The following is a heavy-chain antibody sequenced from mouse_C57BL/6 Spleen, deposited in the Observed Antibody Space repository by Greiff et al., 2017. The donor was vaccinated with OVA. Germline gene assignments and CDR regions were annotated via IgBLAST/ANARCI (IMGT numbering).Heavy chain of an antibody. CDR2: INPGSGGT. D-gene: IGHD3-2*02. V-gene: IGHV1-54*01. CDR3: GRGDSSGYVGAMDY. J-gene: IGHJ4*01. CDR1: GYAFTNYL. Sequence: VKLLESGAELVRPGTSVKVSCKASGYAFTNYLIEWVKQRPGQGLEWIGVINPGSGGTHYNEKFKGKATLTADKSSSTAYMQLSSLTSEDSAVYFCGRGDSSGYVGAMDYWGQGTSVTVSS.